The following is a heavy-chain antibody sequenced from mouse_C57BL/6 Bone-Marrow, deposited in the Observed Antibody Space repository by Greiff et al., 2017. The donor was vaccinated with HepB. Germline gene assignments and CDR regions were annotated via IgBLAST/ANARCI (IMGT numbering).Heavy chain of an antibody. CDR3: AEGFLPYWYFDV. D-gene: IGHD5-1*01. J-gene: IGHJ1*03. Sequence: EVKLVESGPGLVKPSQSLSLTCSVTGYSITSGYYWNWIRQFPGNKLEWMGYISYDGSNNYNPSLKNRISITRDTSKNQFFLKLNSVTTEDTATYYCAEGFLPYWYFDVWGTGTTVTVSS. CDR1: GYSITSGYY. V-gene: IGHV3-6*01. CDR2: ISYDGSN.